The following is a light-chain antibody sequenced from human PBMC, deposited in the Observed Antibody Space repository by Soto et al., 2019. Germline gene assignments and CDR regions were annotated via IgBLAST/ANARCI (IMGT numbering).Light chain of an antibody. J-gene: IGLJ2*01. V-gene: IGLV3-21*04. CDR3: QVWASSSDHVV. CDR2: YDS. Sequence: SYELTQPHSVSVAPGKTARITCGGNNIGSKSVHWYQQKPGQAPVLVIYYDSDRPSGIPERFSGSNSGNTATLTISRVEAGDEADYYCQVWASSSDHVVFGGGTKLTVL. CDR1: NIGSKS.